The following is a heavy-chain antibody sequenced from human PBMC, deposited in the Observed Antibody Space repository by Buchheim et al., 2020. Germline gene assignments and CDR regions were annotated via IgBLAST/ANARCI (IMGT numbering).Heavy chain of an antibody. J-gene: IGHJ4*02. CDR1: GYSFSDYW. CDR3: ARWSQAFDY. V-gene: IGHV3-7*01. Sequence: EVQLVESGGGLVQPGGSLRLSCAASGYSFSDYWMGWVRQAPGKGLEWVARINQDGNEKYYVDSVKGRFTISSDNAQESLDLQMRTSRAEDTAVYYCARWSQAFDYWGQGAL. CDR2: INQDGNEK.